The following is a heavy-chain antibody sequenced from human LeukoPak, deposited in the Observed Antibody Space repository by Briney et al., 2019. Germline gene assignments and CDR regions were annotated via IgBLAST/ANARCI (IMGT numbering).Heavy chain of an antibody. J-gene: IGHJ4*02. Sequence: GVSLRLSCVASVDSGLTRWMSWVRQAPGKGLEWVATIKEDGNEKHYADSVKGRFTISRDNGKSSLYLQMSSLRVEDTAVYYCASAAGWEFAYWGQGTLVTVSS. V-gene: IGHV3-7*01. D-gene: IGHD1-26*01. CDR1: VDSGLTRW. CDR3: ASAAGWEFAY. CDR2: IKEDGNEK.